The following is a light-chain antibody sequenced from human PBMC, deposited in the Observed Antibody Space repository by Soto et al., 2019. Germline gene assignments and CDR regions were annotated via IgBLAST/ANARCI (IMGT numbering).Light chain of an antibody. CDR1: QSISTY. J-gene: IGKJ4*01. CDR2: AAS. Sequence: DIQMTQSTSSLSASVGDRVTITCRASQSISTYLNWYQQKPGKAPNLLIFAASTLQSGVPSRFSGSGSGTDFTLTIRSLQPEDFATYYCQQSYTAPLTFGGGTKVDI. V-gene: IGKV1-39*01. CDR3: QQSYTAPLT.